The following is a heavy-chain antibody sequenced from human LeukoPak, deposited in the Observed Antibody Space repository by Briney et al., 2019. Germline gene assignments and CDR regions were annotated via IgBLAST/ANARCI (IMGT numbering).Heavy chain of an antibody. D-gene: IGHD3-10*01. J-gene: IGHJ5*02. Sequence: ASVKVSCKASGGTFSSYATSWVRQAPGQGLEWMGRIIPILGIANYAQKFQGRVTITADKSTSTAYMELSSLRSEDTAVYYCASGMVRGVIIPNWFDPWGQGTLVTVSS. V-gene: IGHV1-69*04. CDR2: IIPILGIA. CDR3: ASGMVRGVIIPNWFDP. CDR1: GGTFSSYA.